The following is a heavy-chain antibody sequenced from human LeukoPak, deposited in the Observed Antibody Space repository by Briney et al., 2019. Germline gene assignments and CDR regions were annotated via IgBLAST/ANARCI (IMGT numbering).Heavy chain of an antibody. D-gene: IGHD1-14*01. J-gene: IGHJ4*02. Sequence: RGSLRLSCAASGFTFSSYAMTGVRQAPGKELEWVSSISGGGGATYYADSVRGRFTISRDNSKNTLYLQVNSLRAEDTAVYYCAKGHRGAGTVYFDYWGQGTLVTVSS. CDR1: GFTFSSYA. CDR3: AKGHRGAGTVYFDY. V-gene: IGHV3-23*01. CDR2: ISGGGGAT.